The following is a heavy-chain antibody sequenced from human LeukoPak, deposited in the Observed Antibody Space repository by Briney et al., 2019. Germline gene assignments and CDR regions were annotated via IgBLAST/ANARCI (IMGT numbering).Heavy chain of an antibody. J-gene: IGHJ3*02. CDR1: GFTFSSYE. V-gene: IGHV3-48*03. CDR3: AREAYYYDSRVFDAFDI. CDR2: ISSSGSTI. Sequence: GGPLRLSCAASGFTFSSYEMNWVRQAPGKGLEWVSYISSSGSTIYYADSVEGRFTISRDNAKNSLYLQMNSLRAEDTALYYCAREAYYYDSRVFDAFDIWGQGTMVTVSS. D-gene: IGHD3-22*01.